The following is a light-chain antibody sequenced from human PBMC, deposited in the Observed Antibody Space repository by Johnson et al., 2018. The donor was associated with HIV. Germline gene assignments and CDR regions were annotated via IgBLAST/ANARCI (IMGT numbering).Light chain of an antibody. Sequence: HSVLTQPPSVSAAPGQKVTISCSGSSSNIGNNYVSWYQQLPGTAPKLLIYGNNKRPSGIPDRFSGSKSGTSATLGITGLQTGDEADYYCGTWDSSLSAGIVFGTGTKVTVL. CDR2: GNN. CDR3: GTWDSSLSAGIV. J-gene: IGLJ1*01. V-gene: IGLV1-51*01. CDR1: SSNIGNNY.